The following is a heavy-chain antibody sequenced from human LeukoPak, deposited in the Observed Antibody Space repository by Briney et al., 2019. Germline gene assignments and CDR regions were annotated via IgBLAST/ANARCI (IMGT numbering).Heavy chain of an antibody. CDR3: ARDLFTYYYYYMDV. CDR1: GFTFSSYE. V-gene: IGHV3-48*03. D-gene: IGHD3-16*01. Sequence: GGSLRLSCAASGFTFSSYEMNWVRQAPGKGLEWVSYISSSGSTIYYADSVKGRFTISRDNAKNSLYLQMNSLRAEDTAVYYCARDLFTYYYYYMDVWGKGTTVTISS. CDR2: ISSSGSTI. J-gene: IGHJ6*03.